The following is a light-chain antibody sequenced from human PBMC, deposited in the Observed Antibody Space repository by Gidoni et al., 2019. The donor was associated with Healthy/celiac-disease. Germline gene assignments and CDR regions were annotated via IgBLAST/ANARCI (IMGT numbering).Light chain of an antibody. Sequence: SYELTQPPSVSVSPGQTASITCSGDKLGDKYACWYQQKPGQSPVLVIYQDSKRPSVLPERFSCSNSGNTATLTISGTQAMDEADYYCQAWDSSFVVFGGGTKLTVL. CDR1: KLGDKY. V-gene: IGLV3-1*01. CDR2: QDS. CDR3: QAWDSSFVV. J-gene: IGLJ2*01.